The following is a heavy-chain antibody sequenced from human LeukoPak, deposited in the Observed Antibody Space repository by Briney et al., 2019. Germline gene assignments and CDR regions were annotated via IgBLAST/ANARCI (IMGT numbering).Heavy chain of an antibody. CDR3: ARDLAYCGGDCYYLGTRRDY. CDR2: ISSSSSYI. J-gene: IGHJ4*02. V-gene: IGHV3-21*01. CDR1: GFTFSSYS. D-gene: IGHD2-21*02. Sequence: GGSLRLSCAASGFTFSSYSMNWVRQAPGKGLEWVSSISSSSSYIYYADSVKGRFTISRDNAKNSLYLQMNSLRAEDTAVYYCARDLAYCGGDCYYLGTRRDYWGQGTLVTVSS.